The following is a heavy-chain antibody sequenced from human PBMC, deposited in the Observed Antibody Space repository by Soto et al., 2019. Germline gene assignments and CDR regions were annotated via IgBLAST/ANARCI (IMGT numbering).Heavy chain of an antibody. CDR3: RRSSRYSTDV. CDR2: IYHSGST. CDR1: GGSISSGDYS. V-gene: IGHV4-30-2*01. J-gene: IGHJ6*02. D-gene: IGHD6-13*01. Sequence: ASETLSLTCAVSGGSISSGDYSWSWIRQPPGKGLEWIGYIYHSGSTYYNPSLKSRVTISVDRSKNQFSLKLTSVTAADTAVYYCRRSSRYSTDVWGQGTTVTVSS.